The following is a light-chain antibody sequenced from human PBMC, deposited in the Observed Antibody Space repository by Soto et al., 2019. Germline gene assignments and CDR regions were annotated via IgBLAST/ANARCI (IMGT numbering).Light chain of an antibody. CDR2: DAS. CDR1: QSVSSY. CDR3: QLRSNWPQWT. V-gene: IGKV3-11*01. Sequence: EIVLTQSPATLSLSPGERATLSCRVSQSVSSYLAWYQQKPGQAPRLLIYDASNRATGSPARFSGSGSGTDFTLTISSLEPEDFAVYYCQLRSNWPQWTFGQGTKVDIK. J-gene: IGKJ1*01.